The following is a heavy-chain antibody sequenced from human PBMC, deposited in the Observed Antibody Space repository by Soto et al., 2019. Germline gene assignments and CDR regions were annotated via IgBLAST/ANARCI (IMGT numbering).Heavy chain of an antibody. V-gene: IGHV3-23*01. CDR1: GFTFSSYA. J-gene: IGHJ5*02. CDR3: AKDLPFDHYYDSSGFLDP. D-gene: IGHD3-22*01. CDR2: ISGSGGST. Sequence: PGGSLRLSCAASGFTFSSYAMSWVRQAPGKGLEWVSAISGSGGSTYYADSVKGRFTISRDNSKNTLYLQMNSLRAEDTAVYYYAKDLPFDHYYDSSGFLDPWGQGILVTVSS.